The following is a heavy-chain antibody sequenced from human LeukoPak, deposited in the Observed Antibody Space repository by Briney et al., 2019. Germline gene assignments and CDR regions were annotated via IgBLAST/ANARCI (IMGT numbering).Heavy chain of an antibody. D-gene: IGHD3-10*01. CDR3: ATRAYYYGSGSYRYFDY. V-gene: IGHV3-23*01. CDR1: GFTFSSSA. Sequence: GGSLRLSCAASGFTFSSSAMSWVRQAPGKGLEWVSAISNNGGYTYYADSVQGRFTISRDNSKSTLCLQMNSLRAEDTAVYYCATRAYYYGSGSYRYFDYWGQGTLVTVSS. CDR2: ISNNGGYT. J-gene: IGHJ4*02.